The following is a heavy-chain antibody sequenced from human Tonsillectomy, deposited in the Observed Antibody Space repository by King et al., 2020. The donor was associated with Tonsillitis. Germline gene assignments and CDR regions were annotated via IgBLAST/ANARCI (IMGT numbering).Heavy chain of an antibody. D-gene: IGHD2-15*01. V-gene: IGHV4-34*01. Sequence: VQLQQWGAGLLTPSETLSLTCAVYGGFFSDYYWSGIRHPPGKGLEGIGEINHGGSTNYNPSLKSRVTVSEDTSKNQFSLRLNSVTAADTAVYYCASLRGCSGGRCYRGYYGMDVWGQGTTVTVSS. CDR3: ASLRGCSGGRCYRGYYGMDV. CDR2: INHGGST. J-gene: IGHJ6*02. CDR1: GGFFSDYY.